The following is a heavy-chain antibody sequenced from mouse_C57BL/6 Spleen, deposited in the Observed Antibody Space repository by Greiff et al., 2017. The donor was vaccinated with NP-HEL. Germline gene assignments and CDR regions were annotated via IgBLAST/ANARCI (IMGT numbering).Heavy chain of an antibody. CDR2: ISYDGSN. CDR3: ARDTGDSNYWDFDV. J-gene: IGHJ1*03. D-gene: IGHD2-5*01. V-gene: IGHV3-6*01. Sequence: EVQLVESGPGLVKPSQSLSLTCSVTGYSITSGYYWNWIRQFPGNKLEWMGYISYDGSNNYNPSLKNRISITRDTSKNQFFLKLNSVTTEDTATYYCARDTGDSNYWDFDVWGTGTTVTVSS. CDR1: GYSITSGYY.